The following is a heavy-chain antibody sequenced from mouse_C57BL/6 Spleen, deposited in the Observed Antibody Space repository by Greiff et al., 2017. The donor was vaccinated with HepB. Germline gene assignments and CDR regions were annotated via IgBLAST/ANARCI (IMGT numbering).Heavy chain of an antibody. V-gene: IGHV1-53*01. D-gene: IGHD2-4*01. J-gene: IGHJ3*01. CDR1: GYTFTSYW. CDR2: INPSNGGT. Sequence: VQLQQPGTELVKPGASVKLSCKASGYTFTSYWMHWVKQRPGQGLEWIGNINPSNGGTNYNEKFKSKATLTVDKSSSTAYMQLSSLTSEDSAVYYCARSGAYDYDAAWFAYWGQGTLVTVSA. CDR3: ARSGAYDYDAAWFAY.